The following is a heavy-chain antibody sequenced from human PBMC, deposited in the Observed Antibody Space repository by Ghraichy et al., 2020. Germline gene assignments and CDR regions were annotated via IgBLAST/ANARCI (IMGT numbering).Heavy chain of an antibody. J-gene: IGHJ4*02. V-gene: IGHV4-34*01. CDR1: GGSFSGYY. CDR2: INHSGST. D-gene: IGHD6-13*01. Sequence: SHTLSLTCAVYGGSFSGYYWSWIRQPPGKGLEWIGEINHSGSTNYNPSLKSRVTISVDTSKNQFSLKLSSVTAADTAVYYCARVIAAAVDYWGQGTLVTVSS. CDR3: ARVIAAAVDY.